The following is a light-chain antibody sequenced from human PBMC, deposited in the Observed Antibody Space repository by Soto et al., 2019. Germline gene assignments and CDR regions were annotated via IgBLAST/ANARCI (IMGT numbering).Light chain of an antibody. CDR2: GAS. CDR1: QSVAYTY. CDR3: QQYGSLSWT. Sequence: EIVLTQSPGTLSLSPGERATLSCRASQSVAYTYLAWYQQKPGQAPRLLIYGASTRATGVPDRFSGSGSGTDFTLTISRLEPEDFAVYHCQQYGSLSWTFGQGTKVDIK. J-gene: IGKJ1*01. V-gene: IGKV3-20*01.